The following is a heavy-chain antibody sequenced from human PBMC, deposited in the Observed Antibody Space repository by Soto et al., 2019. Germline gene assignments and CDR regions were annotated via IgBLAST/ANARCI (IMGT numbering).Heavy chain of an antibody. CDR1: GFTFSSYA. J-gene: IGHJ6*02. CDR3: AKSPGSGWAYYYYGLDV. V-gene: IGHV3-23*01. D-gene: IGHD6-19*01. Sequence: GGSLRLSCAASGFTFSSYAMSWVRQAPGKGLEWVSAISGSVGSTYYADSVKGRFTISRDNSKKMLYLQMNSLRAEDTAVYYCAKSPGSGWAYYYYGLDVWGQGTTVTVSS. CDR2: ISGSVGST.